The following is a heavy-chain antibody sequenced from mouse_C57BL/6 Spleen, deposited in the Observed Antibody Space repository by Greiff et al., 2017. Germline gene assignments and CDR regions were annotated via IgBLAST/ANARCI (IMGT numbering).Heavy chain of an antibody. J-gene: IGHJ2*01. CDR3: TRPGDYDDLYFDY. CDR2: IRNKANNHAT. Sequence: DVQLQESGGGLVQPGGSMKLSCAASGFTFSDAWMDWVRQSPEKGLEWVAEIRNKANNHATYYAESVKGSFSISRDDSKSRFYLKRNSLRAEDTGIYYCTRPGDYDDLYFDYWGQGTTLTVSS. CDR1: GFTFSDAW. V-gene: IGHV6-6*01. D-gene: IGHD2-4*01.